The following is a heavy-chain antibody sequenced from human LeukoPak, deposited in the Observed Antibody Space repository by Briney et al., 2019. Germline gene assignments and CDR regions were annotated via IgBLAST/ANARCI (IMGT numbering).Heavy chain of an antibody. CDR2: ISWNSGSI. CDR3: ARDRFQYDSIGYFGCYY. D-gene: IGHD3-22*01. Sequence: PGRSLRLSCAASGFTFDDYAMHWVRQAPGKGLEWVSGISWNSGSIGYADSVKGRFTISRDNAKNSLYLQMNSLRAEDTAVYYCARDRFQYDSIGYFGCYYWGQGTLVTVSS. V-gene: IGHV3-9*01. CDR1: GFTFDDYA. J-gene: IGHJ4*02.